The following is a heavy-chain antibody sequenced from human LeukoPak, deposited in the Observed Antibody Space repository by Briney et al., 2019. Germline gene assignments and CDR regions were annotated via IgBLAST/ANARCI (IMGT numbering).Heavy chain of an antibody. J-gene: IGHJ6*03. Sequence: ASETLSLTCTVSGGSISSYYWSWIRQPAGKGLEWIGRIYTSGSTNYNPSLKSRVTMSVDTSKNQFSLKLSSVTAADTAVYYCARDSGYSYGYSHYYYYMDVWGKGTTVTISS. V-gene: IGHV4-4*07. CDR1: GGSISSYY. D-gene: IGHD5-18*01. CDR3: ARDSGYSYGYSHYYYYMDV. CDR2: IYTSGST.